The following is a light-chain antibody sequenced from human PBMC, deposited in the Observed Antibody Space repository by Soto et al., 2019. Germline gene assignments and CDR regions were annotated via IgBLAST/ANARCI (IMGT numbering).Light chain of an antibody. CDR1: QGISSY. CDR3: QKYNTSQFT. V-gene: IGKV1-27*01. J-gene: IGKJ3*01. Sequence: DIQMTQSPSSLSASVGARVTITCRASQGISSYLAWYQQKPGKVPKLLIYAASTLQSGVPSRFSGSGSGTDFTLTISSLQPEDVATYYCQKYNTSQFTCGPGPKVDIE. CDR2: AAS.